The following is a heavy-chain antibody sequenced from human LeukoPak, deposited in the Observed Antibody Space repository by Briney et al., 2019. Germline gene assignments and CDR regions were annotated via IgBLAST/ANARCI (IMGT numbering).Heavy chain of an antibody. CDR1: GFTFSNYA. J-gene: IGHJ4*02. V-gene: IGHV3-23*01. Sequence: GGSLRLSCAASGFTFSNYAMSWVRQAPGKGLEWVSAISGSGGSTYYADSVKGRFTISRDNSKNTLYLQMNSLKAADTAAYSCASQWLVLSYWGQGTLVTASS. CDR3: ASQWLVLSY. D-gene: IGHD6-19*01. CDR2: ISGSGGST.